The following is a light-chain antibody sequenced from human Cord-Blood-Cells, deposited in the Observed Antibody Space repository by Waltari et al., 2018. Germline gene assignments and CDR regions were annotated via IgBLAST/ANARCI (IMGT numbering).Light chain of an antibody. V-gene: IGLV2-8*01. J-gene: IGLJ1*01. CDR1: SSDVGGYNY. CDR3: SSYAGSNNYV. Sequence: QSALTQPPSASGSPGQSVTISCTGTSSDVGGYNYVSWYQQHPGKAPTLMIYEVSKRPSGGPERFSGSKSGNTASLTVSGLQAEDEADYYCSSYAGSNNYVFGTGTKVTVL. CDR2: EVS.